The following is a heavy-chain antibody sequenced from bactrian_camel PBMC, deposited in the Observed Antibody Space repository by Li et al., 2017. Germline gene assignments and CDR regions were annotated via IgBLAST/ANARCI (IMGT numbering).Heavy chain of an antibody. V-gene: IGHV3S1*01. D-gene: IGHD5*01. CDR3: AREHLTNWGATIAFAH. CDR2: ISDDSRAT. Sequence: HVQLVESGGGTVQPGGSLRLSCAASGFNFSDYWMYWVRQAPGKGLEWVASISDDSRATQYKDFLEARFTISSDNSKSTLYLQMNSLKSEDTATYYCAREHLTNWGATIAFAHWGQGTQVTVS. J-gene: IGHJ4*01. CDR1: GFNFSDYW.